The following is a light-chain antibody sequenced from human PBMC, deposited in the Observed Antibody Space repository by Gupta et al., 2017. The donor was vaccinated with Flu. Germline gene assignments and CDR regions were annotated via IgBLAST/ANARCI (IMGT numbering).Light chain of an antibody. J-gene: IGKJ2*01. CDR1: QSISSY. V-gene: IGKV1-39*01. CDR2: AAS. Sequence: DIQMTQPPSSLSASVGDRVTITCRASQSISSYLNWYQQKPGKAPKLLIYAASSLQSGVPSRFSGSGSGTDFTLTISSLQPEDFATYYCQQSYSTREGFEYTFGQGTKLEIK. CDR3: QQSYSTREGFEYT.